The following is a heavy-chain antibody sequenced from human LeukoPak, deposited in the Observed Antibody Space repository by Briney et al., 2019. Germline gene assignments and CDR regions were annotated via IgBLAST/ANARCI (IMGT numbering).Heavy chain of an antibody. D-gene: IGHD4-11*01. J-gene: IGHJ4*02. CDR2: INPIFHTP. V-gene: IGHV1-69*05. CDR3: ARGRTTGEFDY. Sequence: EASLSVSCKASEGTFSSHAISWVRQAPGQRHEWMVAINPIFHTPTYAKKFQSRLTITKDESRSTASMDLSSLISEDTAVYYCARGRTTGEFDYWRQGTLLTVSS. CDR1: EGTFSSHA.